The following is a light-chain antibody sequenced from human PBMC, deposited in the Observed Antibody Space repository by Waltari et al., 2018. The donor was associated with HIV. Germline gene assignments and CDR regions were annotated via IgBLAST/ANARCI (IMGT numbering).Light chain of an antibody. CDR3: QQYASSSFS. Sequence: IVSTQSPAILPLSPVETAILSCRASQRISANSLPWYQQTTGQDPRLLMYGVSTRATGIPDRFSGSGSGTDFTLTITGLEPEDFAVYFCQQYASSSFSFGPGTKVAIK. CDR1: QRISANS. CDR2: GVS. J-gene: IGKJ3*01. V-gene: IGKV3-20*01.